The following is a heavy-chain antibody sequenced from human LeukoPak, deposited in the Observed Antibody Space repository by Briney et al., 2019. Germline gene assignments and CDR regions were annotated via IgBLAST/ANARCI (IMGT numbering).Heavy chain of an antibody. CDR3: ARLWFGTRGFDY. V-gene: IGHV4-34*01. CDR1: GGSFSGYY. D-gene: IGHD3-10*01. J-gene: IGHJ4*02. Sequence: PSETLSLTCAAYGGSFSGYYWSWIRQPPGKGLEWIGEINHSGSTNYNPSLKSRVTISVDTSKSQFSLKLSSVTAADTAVYYCARLWFGTRGFDYWGQGTLVTVSS. CDR2: INHSGST.